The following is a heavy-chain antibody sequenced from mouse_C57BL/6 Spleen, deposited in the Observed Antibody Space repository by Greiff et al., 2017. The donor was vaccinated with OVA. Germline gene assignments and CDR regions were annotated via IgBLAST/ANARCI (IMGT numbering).Heavy chain of an antibody. Sequence: EVQLQESGPGLVKPSQSLSLTCSVTGYSITSGYYWNWIRQFPGNKLEWMGYISYDGSNNYNPSLKNRISITRDTSKNQFFLKLNSVTTEDTATYYCARDRSTMARGFAYWGQGTLVTVSA. D-gene: IGHD2-1*01. CDR2: ISYDGSN. J-gene: IGHJ3*01. CDR3: ARDRSTMARGFAY. CDR1: GYSITSGYY. V-gene: IGHV3-6*01.